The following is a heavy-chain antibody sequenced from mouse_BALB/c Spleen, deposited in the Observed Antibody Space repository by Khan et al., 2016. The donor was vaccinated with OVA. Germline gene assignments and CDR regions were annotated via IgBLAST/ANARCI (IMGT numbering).Heavy chain of an antibody. CDR2: INPSTIYT. D-gene: IGHD3-2*02. V-gene: IGHV1-7*01. Sequence: QVQLKQSGAELAKPGASVKMSCKASGYTFTNYWMHWVKQRPGQGLEWIGYINPSTIYTEYNQKFKDKATLTADKSSSTAHMQLRSLTSEDSAVYYCARRLPPYYYAMDYWGQGTSCTVSS. J-gene: IGHJ4*01. CDR1: GYTFTNYW. CDR3: ARRLPPYYYAMDY.